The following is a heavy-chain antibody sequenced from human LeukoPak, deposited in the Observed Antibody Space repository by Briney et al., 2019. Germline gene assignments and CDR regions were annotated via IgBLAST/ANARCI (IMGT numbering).Heavy chain of an antibody. J-gene: IGHJ5*02. CDR2: IYTSGNT. Sequence: SETLSLTCTVSGDSITGYYWSWIRQPAGKGLEWIGIYTSGNTNYNPSFKSRVTMSVDTSKNQFSLKLSSVTAADTAVYHCARLHYNWFDPWGQGTLVTVSS. CDR3: ARLHYNWFDP. CDR1: GDSITGYY. V-gene: IGHV4-4*07.